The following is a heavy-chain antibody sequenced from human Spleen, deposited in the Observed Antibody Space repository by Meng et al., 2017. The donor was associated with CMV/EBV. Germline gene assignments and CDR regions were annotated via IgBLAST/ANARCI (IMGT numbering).Heavy chain of an antibody. CDR3: ARDKTSSGYYYPFDY. J-gene: IGHJ4*02. V-gene: IGHV3-48*03. D-gene: IGHD3-22*01. CDR2: ISSSGGTV. Sequence: GGSLRLSCAASGFTLSSYEMNWVRQAPGKGLEWISYISSSGGTVYYADSVKGRFTISRDNAKNSLYLQMNSLRAEDTAVYYCARDKTSSGYYYPFDYWGQGTLVTVSS. CDR1: GFTLSSYE.